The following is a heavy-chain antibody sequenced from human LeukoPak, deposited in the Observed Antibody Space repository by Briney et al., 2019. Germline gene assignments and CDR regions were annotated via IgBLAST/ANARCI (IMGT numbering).Heavy chain of an antibody. CDR1: GFTFSSYS. CDR2: ISSSSSTI. D-gene: IGHD1-26*01. Sequence: PGGSLRLSCAASGFTFSSYSMNWVRQAPGKGLEWVSYISSSSSTIYYADSVKGRFTISRDNAKNSLYLQMNSLRAEDTAVYYCAKEQSSGSYYPFDIWGQGTMVTVSS. V-gene: IGHV3-48*04. J-gene: IGHJ3*02. CDR3: AKEQSSGSYYPFDI.